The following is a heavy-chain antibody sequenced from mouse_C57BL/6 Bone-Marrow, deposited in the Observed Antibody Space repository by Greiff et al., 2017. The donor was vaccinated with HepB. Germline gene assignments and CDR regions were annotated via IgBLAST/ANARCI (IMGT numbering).Heavy chain of an antibody. CDR3: ARHRDGNYYAMDY. CDR2: IWSDGST. CDR1: GFSLTSYG. D-gene: IGHD1-2*01. Sequence: QVQLKESGPGLVAPSQSLSITCTVSGFSLTSYGVHWVRQPPGKGLEWLVVIWSDGSTTYNSALKSRLSISKDNSKSQVFLKMNSLQTDDTAMYYCARHRDGNYYAMDYWGQGTSVTVSS. V-gene: IGHV2-6-1*01. J-gene: IGHJ4*01.